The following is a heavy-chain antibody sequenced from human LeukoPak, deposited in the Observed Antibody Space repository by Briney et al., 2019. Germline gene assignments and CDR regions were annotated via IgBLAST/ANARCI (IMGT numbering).Heavy chain of an antibody. CDR3: ASAVDYYYDSSGFRY. Sequence: PSQTLSLTCTVSGASVSSTEYYWSWVRQPPGKGLEWIGYIFHGRTFYSPSLKSRAAISVDTSKNQFTLRLTSVTAADMAVYFCASAVDYYYDSSGFRYWGQGTLVPVSS. V-gene: IGHV4-30-4*01. J-gene: IGHJ4*02. CDR1: GASVSSTEYY. D-gene: IGHD3-22*01. CDR2: IFHGRT.